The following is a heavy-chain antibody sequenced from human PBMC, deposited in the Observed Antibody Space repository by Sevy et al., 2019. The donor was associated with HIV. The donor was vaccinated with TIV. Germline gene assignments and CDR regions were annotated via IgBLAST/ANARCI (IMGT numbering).Heavy chain of an antibody. J-gene: IGHJ4*02. D-gene: IGHD3-16*01. CDR3: ARDGGGDYFDY. CDR1: GFIFSSYS. CDR2: ISDSSSPR. V-gene: IGHV3-48*01. Sequence: GGSLRLSCAASGFIFSSYSMNWVRQAPGKGLEWISYISDSSSPRYYADSVKGRFTISRDNSKNTLYLQMNSLRPEDTAVYYCARDGGGDYFDYWGQGTLVTVSS.